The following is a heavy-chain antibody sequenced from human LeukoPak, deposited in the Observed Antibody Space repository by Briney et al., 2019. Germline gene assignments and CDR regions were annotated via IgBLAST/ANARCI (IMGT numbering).Heavy chain of an antibody. CDR1: GGSISSGGYY. Sequence: SETLSLTCTVSGGSISSGGYYWSWIRRHPGKGLEWIGYIYYSGSTYYNPSLKSRVTISVDTSKNQFSLKLSSVTAADTAVYYCASLAVDDVVRGYNWFDPWGQGTLVTVSS. J-gene: IGHJ5*02. CDR3: ASLAVDDVVRGYNWFDP. V-gene: IGHV4-31*03. CDR2: IYYSGST. D-gene: IGHD3-10*01.